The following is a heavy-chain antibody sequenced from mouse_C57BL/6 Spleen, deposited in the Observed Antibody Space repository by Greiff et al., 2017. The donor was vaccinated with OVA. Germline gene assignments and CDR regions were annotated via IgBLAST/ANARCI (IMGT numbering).Heavy chain of an antibody. J-gene: IGHJ3*01. CDR3: ARGDYYGSSYGAY. CDR1: GYSFTGYF. D-gene: IGHD1-1*01. Sequence: VQLKQSGPELVKPGDSVKISCKASGYSFTGYFMNWVMQSHGKSLEWIGRINPYNGDTFYNQKFKGKATLTVDKSSSTAHMELRSLTSEDSAVYYCARGDYYGSSYGAYWGQGTLVTVSA. V-gene: IGHV1-20*01. CDR2: INPYNGDT.